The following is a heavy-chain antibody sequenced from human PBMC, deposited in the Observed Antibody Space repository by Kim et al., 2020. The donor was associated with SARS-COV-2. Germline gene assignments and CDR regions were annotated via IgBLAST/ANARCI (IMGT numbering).Heavy chain of an antibody. V-gene: IGHV3-30*18. J-gene: IGHJ3*02. CDR3: AKKEADFSAFDI. CDR2: ISYDGSNK. CDR1: GFTFNNYG. Sequence: GGSLRLSCAASGFTFNNYGMHWVRQAPGKGLEWVAVISYDGSNKYYADSVKGRFTISRDNSKNTLYLQMNGLRPEDTAVYYCAKKEADFSAFDIWGQGTMVTVSS.